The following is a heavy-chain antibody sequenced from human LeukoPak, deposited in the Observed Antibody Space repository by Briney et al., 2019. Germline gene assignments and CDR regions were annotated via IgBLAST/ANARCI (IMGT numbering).Heavy chain of an antibody. CDR3: ARDARDGYNSNLDY. J-gene: IGHJ4*02. D-gene: IGHD5-24*01. Sequence: PSETLSLTCTLSGGSISSGSYYWGWVRQPAGKGLEWIGHIYISWSTNYNPSLKSRVTISVDTSKNQFSLKLNSVTAADTAVYFCARDARDGYNSNLDYWGQGALVTVSS. CDR1: GGSISSGSYY. CDR2: IYISWST. V-gene: IGHV4-61*09.